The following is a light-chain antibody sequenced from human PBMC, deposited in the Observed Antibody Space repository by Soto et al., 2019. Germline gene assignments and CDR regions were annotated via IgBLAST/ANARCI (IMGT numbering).Light chain of an antibody. CDR2: GAS. CDR3: QQYDSWPLT. CDR1: QSVDSN. J-gene: IGKJ4*01. V-gene: IGKV3D-15*01. Sequence: EIVMTQSPGTLSVSTGQGATLSCRASQSVDSNLAWYQQKPGQAPRLLIYGASTRATGIPDRFRGSGSGTEFTLTISSLQSEDFAVYYCQQYDSWPLTFGGGTKVEIK.